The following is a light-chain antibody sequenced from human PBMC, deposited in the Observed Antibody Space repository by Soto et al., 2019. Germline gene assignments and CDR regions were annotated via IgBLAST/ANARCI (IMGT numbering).Light chain of an antibody. V-gene: IGLV2-14*01. CDR1: SNDFGGYNF. Sequence: QSVLTQPASVSGSPGQSIIISCTGTSNDFGGYNFVSWFQQHPGKAPKLLICDVTRRPSGVSDRFSGSKSGNTASLTISGLQAEDEADYYCNSYSGGNTLYVFGSGTKVTVL. CDR2: DVT. CDR3: NSYSGGNTLYV. J-gene: IGLJ1*01.